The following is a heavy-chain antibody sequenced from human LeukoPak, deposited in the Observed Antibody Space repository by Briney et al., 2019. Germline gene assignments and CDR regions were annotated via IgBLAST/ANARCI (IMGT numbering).Heavy chain of an antibody. D-gene: IGHD6-19*01. CDR2: IKQDGSEK. V-gene: IGHV3-7*01. J-gene: IGHJ4*02. Sequence: PGGSLRLSCAASGFTFSSYWMGWVRQAPGKGLEWVANIKQDGSEKYYVDSVKGRFTISRDNAKNSLYLQMNSLRAEDTAVYYCARESSSFSSGWAKDYWGQGTLVTVSS. CDR1: GFTFSSYW. CDR3: ARESSSFSSGWAKDY.